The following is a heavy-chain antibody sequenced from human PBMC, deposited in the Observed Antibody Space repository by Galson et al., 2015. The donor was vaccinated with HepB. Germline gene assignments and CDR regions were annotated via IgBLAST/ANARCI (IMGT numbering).Heavy chain of an antibody. Sequence: SLRLSCAASGFAFASYAMSWVRQTPGKGLEWVSVITGTGKNTYYADSVKGRFTISRDNSKNTLNLQMNSLRVEDTAVYYCARGERGIAAAGGDYWGQGTLLTVSS. CDR2: ITGTGKNT. D-gene: IGHD6-13*01. J-gene: IGHJ4*02. CDR3: ARGERGIAAAGGDY. V-gene: IGHV3-23*01. CDR1: GFAFASYA.